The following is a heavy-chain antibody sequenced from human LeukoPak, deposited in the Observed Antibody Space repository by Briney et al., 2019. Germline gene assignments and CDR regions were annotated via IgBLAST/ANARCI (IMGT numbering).Heavy chain of an antibody. CDR1: GFTFSSYG. Sequence: GGSLRLSCAASGFTFSSYGMSWVRQAPGKGPQWVSSLGISGGYTWYAGSVKGRFTISRDSSKNTLYLQMNSLGAEDTAVYYCARGGGGNSDFLTTYTGASLSFDYWGQGALVTVSS. CDR2: LGISGGYT. J-gene: IGHJ4*02. CDR3: ARGGGGNSDFLTTYTGASLSFDY. V-gene: IGHV3-23*01. D-gene: IGHD3-9*01.